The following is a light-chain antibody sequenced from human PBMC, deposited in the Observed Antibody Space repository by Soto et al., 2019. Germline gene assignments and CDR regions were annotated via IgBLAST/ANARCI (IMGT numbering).Light chain of an antibody. V-gene: IGKV1-39*01. Sequence: DIQVTPGPSALSASAEASVIITCRASQSIINHLDWYQQKPGNPPRLLIYAESSLQSGVPSRFSGRGAGTHFTLTISSLQPEDFATYYCQQSYSTPRTFGRGTKVDIK. CDR3: QQSYSTPRT. CDR2: AES. CDR1: QSIINH. J-gene: IGKJ1*01.